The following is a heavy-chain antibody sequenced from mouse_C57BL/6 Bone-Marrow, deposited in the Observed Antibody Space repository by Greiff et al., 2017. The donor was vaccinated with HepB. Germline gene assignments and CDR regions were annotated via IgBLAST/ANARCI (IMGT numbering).Heavy chain of an antibody. Sequence: QVQLQQSGAELARPGASVKLSCKASGYTFTSYGISWVKQRTGQGLEWIGEIYPRSGNTYHNEKFKGKATLTADKSSSTAYMELRSLTSEDSAVYFCARSWPTVVATDYWGQGTTLTVSS. J-gene: IGHJ2*01. D-gene: IGHD1-1*01. V-gene: IGHV1-81*01. CDR1: GYTFTSYG. CDR3: ARSWPTVVATDY. CDR2: IYPRSGNT.